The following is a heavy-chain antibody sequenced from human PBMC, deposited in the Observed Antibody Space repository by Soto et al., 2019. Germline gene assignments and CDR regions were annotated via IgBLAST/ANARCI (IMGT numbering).Heavy chain of an antibody. CDR3: ARPAGGYCSGGSCYNFDY. CDR2: IIPIFGTA. D-gene: IGHD2-15*01. Sequence: SVKVSCKVSGYTLTELSMHWVRQAPGQGLEWMGGIIPIFGTANYARKFQGRVTITADKSTSTAYMELSSLRSEDTAVYYCARPAGGYCSGGSCYNFDYWGQGTLVTVSS. CDR1: GYTLTELS. V-gene: IGHV1-69*06. J-gene: IGHJ4*02.